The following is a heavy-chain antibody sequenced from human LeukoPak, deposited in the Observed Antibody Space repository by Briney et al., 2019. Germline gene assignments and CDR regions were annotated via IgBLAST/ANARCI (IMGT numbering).Heavy chain of an antibody. V-gene: IGHV3-74*03. Sequence: GGSLRLSCAASGFIFSTYWMHWVRQVPGKGLVWVSRINSDGSSTTYADSVKGRFTISRDNAEDTLYLQMNSLRAEDSAVYYCARDLGGSEDYWGQGTLVTVSS. CDR1: GFIFSTYW. CDR2: INSDGSST. CDR3: ARDLGGSEDY. J-gene: IGHJ4*02. D-gene: IGHD3-10*01.